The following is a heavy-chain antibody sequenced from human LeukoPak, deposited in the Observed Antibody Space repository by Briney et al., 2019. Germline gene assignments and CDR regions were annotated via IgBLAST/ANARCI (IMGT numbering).Heavy chain of an antibody. D-gene: IGHD6-19*01. V-gene: IGHV3-48*03. J-gene: IGHJ4*02. CDR1: GFTFSSYE. Sequence: PGGPLRLSCAASGFTFSSYEMIWVRQAPGKGLEWVSYISGSGFAIYYVASVKGRFTISRDNAKNSLYLQMNSRRAEDTAVYYCARHTTAVPGPRPFFDYWGQGMLVTVSS. CDR3: ARHTTAVPGPRPFFDY. CDR2: ISGSGFAI.